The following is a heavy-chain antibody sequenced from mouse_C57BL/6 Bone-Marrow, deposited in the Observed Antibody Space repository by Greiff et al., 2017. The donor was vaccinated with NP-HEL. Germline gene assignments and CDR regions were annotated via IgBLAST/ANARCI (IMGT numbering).Heavy chain of an antibody. J-gene: IGHJ2*01. Sequence: VQLQQPGAELVKPGASVKLSCKASGYTFTSYWMHWVKQRPGQGLEWIGMIHPNSGSTNYNEKFKSKATLTVDESSSTAYMQLSSLTSEDSAVYYCAREGPITTVVAPYYFDYWGQGTTLTVSS. CDR2: IHPNSGST. V-gene: IGHV1-64*01. D-gene: IGHD1-1*01. CDR3: AREGPITTVVAPYYFDY. CDR1: GYTFTSYW.